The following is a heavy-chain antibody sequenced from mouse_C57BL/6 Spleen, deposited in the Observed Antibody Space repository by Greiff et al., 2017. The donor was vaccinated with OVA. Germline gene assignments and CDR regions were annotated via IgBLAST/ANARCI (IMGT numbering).Heavy chain of an antibody. V-gene: IGHV5-6*01. CDR3: ARPGPRDYFDY. CDR2: ISSGGSYT. J-gene: IGHJ2*01. Sequence: EVKLVESGGDLVKPGGSLKLSCAASGFTFSSYGMSWVRQTPDKRLEWVATISSGGSYTYYPDSVKGRFTISRDNAKNTLYLQMSSLKSEDTAMYYCARPGPRDYFDYWGQGTTLTVSS. CDR1: GFTFSSYG.